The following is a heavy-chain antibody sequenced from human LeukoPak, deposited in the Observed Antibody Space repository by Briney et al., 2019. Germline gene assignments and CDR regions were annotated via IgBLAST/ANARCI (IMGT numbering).Heavy chain of an antibody. V-gene: IGHV4-4*07. CDR1: GGSISSYY. Sequence: LETLSLTCTVSGGSISSYYWSWIRQPAGKGLEWIGRIYTSGSTNYNPSLKSRVTMSVDTSKNQFSLKLSSVTAADTAVYYCASEAAAGTLGYWGQGTLVTVSS. CDR3: ASEAAAGTLGY. J-gene: IGHJ4*02. D-gene: IGHD6-13*01. CDR2: IYTSGST.